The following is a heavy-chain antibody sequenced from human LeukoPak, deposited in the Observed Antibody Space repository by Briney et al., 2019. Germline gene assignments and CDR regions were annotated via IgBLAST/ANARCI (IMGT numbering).Heavy chain of an antibody. CDR1: GGSFSGYY. V-gene: IGHV4-34*01. D-gene: IGHD3-16*02. J-gene: IGHJ4*02. CDR3: ARRRYDYVWGSYQNKRWFDY. CDR2: INHSGST. Sequence: PSETLSLTCAVYGGSFSGYYWSWIRQPLGKGLEWIGEINHSGSTNYNPSLKSRVAISVDTSKNQFSLKLSSVTAADTAVYYCARRRYDYVWGSYQNKRWFDYWGQGTLVTVSS.